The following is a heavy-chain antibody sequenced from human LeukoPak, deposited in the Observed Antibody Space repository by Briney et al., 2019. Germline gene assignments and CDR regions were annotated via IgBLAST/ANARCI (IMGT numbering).Heavy chain of an antibody. V-gene: IGHV4-39*01. D-gene: IGHD3-22*01. CDR2: IYYSGSA. Sequence: SEILSLTCTVSGGSISSSSYYWGWIRQPPGKGLEWIGSIYYSGSAYYNPSLKSRVTISVDTSKNQFSLKLSSVTAADTAVYYCAKQAPNTRYSSSWYAPGYYYDSSGYGHDAFDIWGQGTMVTVSS. CDR1: GGSISSSSYY. CDR3: AKQAPNTRYSSSWYAPGYYYDSSGYGHDAFDI. J-gene: IGHJ3*02.